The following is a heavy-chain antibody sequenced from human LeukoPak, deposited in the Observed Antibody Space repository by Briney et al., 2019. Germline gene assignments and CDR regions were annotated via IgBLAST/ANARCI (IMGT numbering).Heavy chain of an antibody. CDR2: INHSGST. CDR1: GGSFSGYY. J-gene: IGHJ5*02. V-gene: IGHV4-34*01. Sequence: TSETLSLTCAVYGGSFSGYYWSWIRQPPGKGLEWIGEINHSGSTNYNPSLKSRVTISVDTSKNQFSLKLSSVPAADTAVYYCARGLVVVVVPAAISYNWFDPWGQGTLVTVSS. CDR3: ARGLVVVVVPAAISYNWFDP. D-gene: IGHD2-2*01.